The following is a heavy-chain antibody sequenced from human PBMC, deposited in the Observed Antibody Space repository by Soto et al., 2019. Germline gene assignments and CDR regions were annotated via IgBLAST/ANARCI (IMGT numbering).Heavy chain of an antibody. Sequence: QVQLVESGGGVVQPGRSLRLSCAASGFTFSGYGMHWVRQAPGKGLEWVAVISYDGSKKYYADSVMGRFTVSRDNSKNTLYLQVNSLRAEDTAVYYCSKGYDYGGSWGQGTLVTVSS. CDR1: GFTFSGYG. D-gene: IGHD2-15*01. J-gene: IGHJ4*02. CDR2: ISYDGSKK. V-gene: IGHV3-30*18. CDR3: SKGYDYGGS.